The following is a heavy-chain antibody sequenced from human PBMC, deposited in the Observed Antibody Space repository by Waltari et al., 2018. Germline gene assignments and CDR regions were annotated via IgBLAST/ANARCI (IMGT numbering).Heavy chain of an antibody. CDR3: ASSSSWYPIPNFDY. J-gene: IGHJ4*02. CDR2: IYTSGST. D-gene: IGHD6-13*01. Sequence: QVQLQESGPGLVKPSETLSLTCTVSGGSISSYYWSWIRPPAGKGLEWIGRIYTSGSTNYNPSLKSRVTMSVDTSKNQFSLKLSSVTAADTAVYYCASSSSWYPIPNFDYWGQGTLVTVSS. V-gene: IGHV4-4*07. CDR1: GGSISSYY.